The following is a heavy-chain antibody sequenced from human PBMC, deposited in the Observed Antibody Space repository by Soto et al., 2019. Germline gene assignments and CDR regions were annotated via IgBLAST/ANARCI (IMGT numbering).Heavy chain of an antibody. D-gene: IGHD2-21*01. J-gene: IGHJ6*02. Sequence: TLSLTCTVSGASISSSSYYWGWIRQPPGKGLEWIGSIYYSGVTYYHPSLKSRVTISLDTSNNKFSLKLSSVIAADTAVYYCARQHIQTYEYYYYALDVWGQGTTVTVSS. CDR1: GASISSSSYY. V-gene: IGHV4-39*01. CDR3: ARQHIQTYEYYYYALDV. CDR2: IYYSGVT.